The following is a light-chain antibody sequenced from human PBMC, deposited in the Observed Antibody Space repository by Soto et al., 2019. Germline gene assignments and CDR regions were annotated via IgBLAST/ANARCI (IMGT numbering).Light chain of an antibody. CDR1: QSSSTY. Sequence: DVQMSQSHSSVSAAXXDRVXITIQASQSSSTYLHWYQQKPGKAPNXXSYSASTLQSGVPSRFSGSGAVTDFTLTSSSLQPADFATYLCQHGSSTTRTFGGGTKVDIK. V-gene: IGKV1-39*01. CDR3: QHGSSTTRT. J-gene: IGKJ4*01. CDR2: SAS.